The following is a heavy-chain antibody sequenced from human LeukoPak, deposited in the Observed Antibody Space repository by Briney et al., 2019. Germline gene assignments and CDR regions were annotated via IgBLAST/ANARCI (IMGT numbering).Heavy chain of an antibody. V-gene: IGHV3-73*01. D-gene: IGHD6-19*01. Sequence: GGSLRLSCAASGFTFSGSAMPWVRQASGKGLEWVGRIRSKANSYATAYAASVKGRFTISRDDSKNTAYLQMNSLKTEDTAVYYCTSRTVAGPDYWGQGTLVTVSS. CDR1: GFTFSGSA. J-gene: IGHJ4*02. CDR3: TSRTVAGPDY. CDR2: IRSKANSYAT.